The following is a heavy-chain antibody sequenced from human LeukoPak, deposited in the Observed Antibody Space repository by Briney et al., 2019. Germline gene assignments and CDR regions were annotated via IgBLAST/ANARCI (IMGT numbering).Heavy chain of an antibody. Sequence: GGSLRLSCAASGFTVSSNYMSWVRQAPGKGLEWVSVIYSGGSTYYADSVKGRFTISRVNSKNTLYLQMNSLRAEDTAVYYCARGSGGSQTGYFDYWGQGTLVTVSS. D-gene: IGHD1-26*01. CDR2: IYSGGST. CDR3: ARGSGGSQTGYFDY. J-gene: IGHJ4*02. V-gene: IGHV3-66*01. CDR1: GFTVSSNY.